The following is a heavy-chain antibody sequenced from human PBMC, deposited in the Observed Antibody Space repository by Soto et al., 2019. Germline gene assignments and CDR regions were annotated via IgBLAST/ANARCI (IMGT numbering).Heavy chain of an antibody. Sequence: GASVKVSCKTSGGTFSTFGISWVRQAPGQGLEWMGGIIPFFGTAEYSQKFEDRITITADEFTNTVYMDLRSLTSEDTAIYYCARTAPMDAGDKYYYDFWGQGALVTVSA. J-gene: IGHJ4*02. V-gene: IGHV1-69*13. D-gene: IGHD3-16*01. CDR3: ARTAPMDAGDKYYYDF. CDR2: IIPFFGTA. CDR1: GGTFSTFG.